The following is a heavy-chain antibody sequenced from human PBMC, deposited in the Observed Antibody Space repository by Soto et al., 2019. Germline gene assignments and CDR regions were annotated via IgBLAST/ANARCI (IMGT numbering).Heavy chain of an antibody. J-gene: IGHJ4*02. Sequence: QVQLQQWGAGLLKPSETLSLTCAVYGGSFCGYYWSWIRQPPGKGLEWIGEINHSGSTNYNPSLKSRVTISVDTSKNQFSLKLSSVTAADTAVYYCARVGVAATPIDYWGQGTLVTVSS. CDR3: ARVGVAATPIDY. CDR2: INHSGST. CDR1: GGSFCGYY. V-gene: IGHV4-34*01. D-gene: IGHD2-15*01.